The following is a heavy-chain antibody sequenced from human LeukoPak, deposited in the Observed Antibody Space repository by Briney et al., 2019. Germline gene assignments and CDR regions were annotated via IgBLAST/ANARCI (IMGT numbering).Heavy chain of an antibody. J-gene: IGHJ4*02. CDR1: GDSISSYY. CDR2: IYTSGST. CDR3: ARDNGYSYGIDY. V-gene: IGHV4-59*01. D-gene: IGHD5-18*01. Sequence: SETLSLTCAVSGDSISSYYWSWIRQPPGKGLEWIGYIYTSGSTNYNPSLKSRVTISVDTSKNQFSLKLSSVTAADTAVYYCARDNGYSYGIDYWGQGRLVTVSS.